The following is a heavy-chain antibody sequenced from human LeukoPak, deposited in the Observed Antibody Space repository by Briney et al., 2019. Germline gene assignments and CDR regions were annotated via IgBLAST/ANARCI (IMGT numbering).Heavy chain of an antibody. CDR1: GFTFSSYA. CDR3: AKDISYSYGLLDV. J-gene: IGHJ6*04. Sequence: GGSLRLSSAASGFTFSSYAMSWVRQAPGKGLEWVSAISGSGGSTYYANSVQGRFTISRDNSKNTLYLQMNRLRPVDTAVYYCAKDISYSYGLLDVRGKGTTVTVSS. CDR2: ISGSGGST. D-gene: IGHD5-18*01. V-gene: IGHV3-23*01.